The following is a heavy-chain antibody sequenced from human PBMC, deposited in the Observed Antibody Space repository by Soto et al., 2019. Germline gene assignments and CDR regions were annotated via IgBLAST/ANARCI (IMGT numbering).Heavy chain of an antibody. Sequence: EVRLMESGGGLVQPGESLKLSCRVSGLPATYNYMSWVRQAPGKGLEWVSVFYYGGQTYYADSVKGRFTISRDNSQNSLHLDITSRSPADTSCYYGATYTYYSCTKWGQGTLVTVSS. CDR1: GLPATYNY. V-gene: IGHV3-66*02. CDR3: ATYTYYSCTK. CDR2: FYYGGQT. J-gene: IGHJ4*02. D-gene: IGHD2-2*01.